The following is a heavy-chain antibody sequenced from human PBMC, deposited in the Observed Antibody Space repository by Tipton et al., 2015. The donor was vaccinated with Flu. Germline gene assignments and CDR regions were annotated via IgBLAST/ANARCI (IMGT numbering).Heavy chain of an antibody. Sequence: TLSLTCTVSDGSITSRAYHWSWVRQLPEKGLEWIGNVHQTGSTYSNPSLRSRVTITVDRPKNQFSLRLTSVTAADTAVYYCARREYSNYVSEPKNWFDPWGQGTLVTVSS. J-gene: IGHJ5*02. CDR2: VHQTGST. CDR3: ARREYSNYVSEPKNWFDP. CDR1: DGSITSRAYH. D-gene: IGHD6-6*01. V-gene: IGHV4-30-4*08.